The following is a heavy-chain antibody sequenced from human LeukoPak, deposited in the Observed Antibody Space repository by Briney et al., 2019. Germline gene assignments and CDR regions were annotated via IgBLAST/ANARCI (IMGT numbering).Heavy chain of an antibody. J-gene: IGHJ5*02. D-gene: IGHD3-10*01. CDR2: IYYSGST. Sequence: SETLSLTCAVYGGSFSGYYWSWIRQPPGKGLEWIGYIYYSGSTYYNPSLKSRVTISVDTSKNQFSLKLSSVTAADTAVYYCARWTHYGSGSYYNSAAGFDPWGQGTLVTVSS. CDR1: GGSFSGYY. CDR3: ARWTHYGSGSYYNSAAGFDP. V-gene: IGHV4-30-4*08.